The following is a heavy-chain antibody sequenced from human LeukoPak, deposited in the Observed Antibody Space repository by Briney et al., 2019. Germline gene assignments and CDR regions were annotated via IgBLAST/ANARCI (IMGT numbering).Heavy chain of an antibody. CDR3: ARGGYSNYDY. J-gene: IGHJ4*02. CDR1: GGTFSSYA. V-gene: IGHV1-69*05. Sequence: ASVNVSCKSSGGTFSSYAISWVRQAPGQGLERMGGIIPIFGTANYAQKFQGRVTITTDESTSTAYMELSSLRSEDTAVYYCARGGYSNYDYWGQGTLVTVSS. CDR2: IIPIFGTA. D-gene: IGHD4-11*01.